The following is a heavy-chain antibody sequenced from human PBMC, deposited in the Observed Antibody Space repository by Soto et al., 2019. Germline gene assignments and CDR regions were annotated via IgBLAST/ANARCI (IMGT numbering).Heavy chain of an antibody. CDR1: GVTFSSYS. D-gene: IGHD2-15*01. CDR3: ARDLFSGAVALQGWYDP. J-gene: IGHJ5*02. Sequence: PGGSLRLSCAASGVTFSSYSMNWVRQAPGKGLEWVSSISSSSSYIYYADSVKGRLTISRDNAKNSLYLQMNSLRAEDTAVYYCARDLFSGAVALQGWYDPWGQGTLVTVSS. CDR2: ISSSSSYI. V-gene: IGHV3-21*01.